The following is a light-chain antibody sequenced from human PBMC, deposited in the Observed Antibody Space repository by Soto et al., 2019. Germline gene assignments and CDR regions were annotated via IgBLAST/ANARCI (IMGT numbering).Light chain of an antibody. CDR3: QQYNDWSSIT. J-gene: IGKJ5*01. Sequence: EIVMTQSPATLSVSPGERATLSCRASQSVSKKLGWYQQKPGQAPRLLIYGTSTRAPGIPVRFSGSGSGTDFTLTINSLRSEDFAIYYCQQYNDWSSITFGQGTRLEIK. CDR2: GTS. V-gene: IGKV3-15*01. CDR1: QSVSKK.